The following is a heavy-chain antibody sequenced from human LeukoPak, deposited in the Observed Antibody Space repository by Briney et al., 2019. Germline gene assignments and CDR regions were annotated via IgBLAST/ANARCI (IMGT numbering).Heavy chain of an antibody. CDR1: GFTFSNAW. CDR3: TTDLAEYYYDSSGYYGY. CDR2: IKSKTDGGTT. D-gene: IGHD3-22*01. J-gene: IGHJ4*02. V-gene: IGHV3-15*01. Sequence: GGSLRLSCAASGFTFSNAWMSWVRQAPGKGLEWVGRIKSKTDGGTTDYAAPVKGRFTISRDDSKNTLYLQMNSLKTEDTAVYYCTTDLAEYYYDSSGYYGYWGQGTLVTVSS.